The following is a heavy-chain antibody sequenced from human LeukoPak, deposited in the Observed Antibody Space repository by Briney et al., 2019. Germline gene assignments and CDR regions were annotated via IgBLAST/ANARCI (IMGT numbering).Heavy chain of an antibody. D-gene: IGHD2-15*01. CDR2: INPSGGST. J-gene: IGHJ4*02. CDR3: ARVDGSPDS. CDR1: GYTFTSYY. Sequence: ASVKVSCKASGYTFTSYYMHWVRQAPGQGLEWMGIINPSGGSTSYAQKFQGRVTVTADRSTNTAYMDLNSLKSEDTAVYYCARVDGSPDSWGQGTLVTVSS. V-gene: IGHV1-46*01.